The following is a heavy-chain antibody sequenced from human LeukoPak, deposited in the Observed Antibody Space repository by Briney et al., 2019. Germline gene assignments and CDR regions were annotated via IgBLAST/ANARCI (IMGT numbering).Heavy chain of an antibody. CDR3: AKTSGETLDYYYMDV. V-gene: IGHV3-23*01. J-gene: IGHJ6*03. CDR1: GFTFSSYA. CDR2: ISYTGVIK. D-gene: IGHD3-10*01. Sequence: GGSLRLSCAASGFTFSSYAMTWVRQAPGKGLEWVSSISYTGVIKYSADSLQGRFTISRDNAKSTLYLQLDSLTAEDTALYYCAKTSGETLDYYYMDVWGKGTPVTVSS.